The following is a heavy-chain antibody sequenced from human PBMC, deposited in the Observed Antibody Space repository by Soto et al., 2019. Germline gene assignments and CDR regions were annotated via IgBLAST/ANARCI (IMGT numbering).Heavy chain of an antibody. Sequence: LSLTCTVSGGSISSGDYYWSWIRQPPGKGLEWIGYIYYSGSTYYNPSLKSRVTISVDTSKNQFSLKLSSVTAADTAVYYCARGGYYYDSSGYSYYFDYWGQGTLVTVSS. CDR1: GGSISSGDYY. V-gene: IGHV4-30-4*01. CDR3: ARGGYYYDSSGYSYYFDY. CDR2: IYYSGST. J-gene: IGHJ4*02. D-gene: IGHD3-22*01.